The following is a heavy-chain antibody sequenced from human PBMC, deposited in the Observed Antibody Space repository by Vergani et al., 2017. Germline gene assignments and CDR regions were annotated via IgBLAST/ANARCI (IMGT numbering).Heavy chain of an antibody. CDR2: ISGSGGST. J-gene: IGHJ4*02. CDR3: AKVYSSSWYKIIDY. Sequence: EVQLLESGGGLVQPGGSLRLSCAASGFTFSSYAMSWVRQVPGKGLEWVSGISGSGGSTYYADSVKGRFTISRDNSKNTLYLQMNSLRAEDTAVYYCAKVYSSSWYKIIDYWGQGTLVTVSS. CDR1: GFTFSSYA. V-gene: IGHV3-23*01. D-gene: IGHD6-13*01.